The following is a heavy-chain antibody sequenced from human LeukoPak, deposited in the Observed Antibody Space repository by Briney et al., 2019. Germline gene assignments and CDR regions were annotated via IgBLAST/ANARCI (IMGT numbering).Heavy chain of an antibody. CDR1: GYTFTSYD. D-gene: IGHD5-12*01. V-gene: IGHV1-8*01. J-gene: IGHJ4*02. Sequence: ASLKVSCKASGYTFTSYDTNWVRQATGQRLEWMGWMNPNRGNTCYAQKLQGRVTMTRNTSISTAYMELSSLRSEDTAVYYCARGGYSGYDYGYWGQGTLVTVSS. CDR3: ARGGYSGYDYGY. CDR2: MNPNRGNT.